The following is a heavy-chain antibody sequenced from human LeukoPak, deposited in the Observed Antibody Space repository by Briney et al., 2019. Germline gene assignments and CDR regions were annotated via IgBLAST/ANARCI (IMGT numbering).Heavy chain of an antibody. CDR1: GGSISSYY. CDR2: IYYSGST. CDR3: ARDRTIAAAFDY. V-gene: IGHV4-59*12. Sequence: SETLSLTCTVSGGSISSYYWSWIRQPPGKGLEWIGYIYYSGSTNYNPSLKSRVTISVDTSKNQFSLKLSSVTAADTAVYYCARDRTIAAAFDYWGQGTLVTVSS. J-gene: IGHJ4*02. D-gene: IGHD6-13*01.